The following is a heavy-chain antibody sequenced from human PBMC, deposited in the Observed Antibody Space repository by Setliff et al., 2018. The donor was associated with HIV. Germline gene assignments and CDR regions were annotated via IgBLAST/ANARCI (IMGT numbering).Heavy chain of an antibody. Sequence: GESLTISCKGSGYSFITYWIGWVRQRPGKGLEWMGIMNPDGSNTRYSPSFQGQVTISVDESISTAHLQWSSLKASDTAFYYCARFYGSYDVGGFDIWGQGTKVTVSS. CDR3: ARFYGSYDVGGFDI. CDR2: MNPDGSNT. D-gene: IGHD3-16*01. J-gene: IGHJ3*02. CDR1: GYSFITYW. V-gene: IGHV5-51*01.